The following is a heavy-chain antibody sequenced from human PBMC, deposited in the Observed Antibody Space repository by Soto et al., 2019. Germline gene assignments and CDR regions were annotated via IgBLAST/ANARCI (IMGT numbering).Heavy chain of an antibody. CDR1: GFTFSSYA. CDR2: ISYDGSNK. V-gene: IGHV3-30-3*01. D-gene: IGHD3-22*01. J-gene: IGHJ4*02. Sequence: QVQLVESGGGVVQPGRSLRLSCAASGFTFSSYAMHWVRQAPGKGLEWVAVISYDGSNKYYADSVKGRFTISRDNSKNTLYLQMNSLRAEDTAVYYCARGENSGYPEAKWFDYWGQGTLVTVSS. CDR3: ARGENSGYPEAKWFDY.